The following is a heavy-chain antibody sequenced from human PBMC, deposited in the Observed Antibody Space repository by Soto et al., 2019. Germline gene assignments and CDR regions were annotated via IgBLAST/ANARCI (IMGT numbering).Heavy chain of an antibody. V-gene: IGHV4-34*01. D-gene: IGHD3-10*01. CDR1: GGSFSGYY. CDR3: ARRRITMVRGVMHRFDY. J-gene: IGHJ4*02. Sequence: QVQLQQWGAGLLKPSETLSPTCAVYGGSFSGYYWSWIRQPPGKGLEWIGEINHSGSTNYNPSLKSRVTISVDTSKNQFSLKLSSVTAADTAVYYCARRRITMVRGVMHRFDYWGQGTLVTVSS. CDR2: INHSGST.